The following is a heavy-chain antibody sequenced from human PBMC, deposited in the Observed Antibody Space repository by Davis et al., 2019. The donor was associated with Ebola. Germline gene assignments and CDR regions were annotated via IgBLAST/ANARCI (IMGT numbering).Heavy chain of an antibody. J-gene: IGHJ4*02. CDR3: AAAPYSSSFPYYFDY. V-gene: IGHV1-58*01. Sequence: SVKVSCKASGFTFTSSAVQWVRQARGQRLEWIGWIVVGSGNTNYAQKFQERVTITRDMSTSTAYMELSSLRSEDTAVYYCAAAPYSSSFPYYFDYWGQGTLVTVSS. D-gene: IGHD6-6*01. CDR1: GFTFTSSA. CDR2: IVVGSGNT.